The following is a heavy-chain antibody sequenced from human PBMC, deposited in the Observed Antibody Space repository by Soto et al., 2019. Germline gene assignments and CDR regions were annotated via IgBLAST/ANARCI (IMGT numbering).Heavy chain of an antibody. CDR2: IWYDGSNK. V-gene: IGHV3-33*01. D-gene: IGHD3-9*01. CDR1: GFTFSSYG. J-gene: IGHJ6*02. CDR3: AREGTISPAYYYGMDV. Sequence: QVQLVESGGGVVQPGRSLRLSCAASGFTFSSYGMHWVRQAPGKGLEWVAVIWYDGSNKYYADSVKGRFTISRDNSKNTLYLQMNGLRAEDTAVYYCAREGTISPAYYYGMDVWGQGTTVTVSS.